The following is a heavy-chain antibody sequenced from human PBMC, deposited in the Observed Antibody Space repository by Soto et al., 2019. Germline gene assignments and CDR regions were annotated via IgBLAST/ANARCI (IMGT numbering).Heavy chain of an antibody. CDR3: ARTRSFTLGFYYDGMDV. D-gene: IGHD6-6*01. V-gene: IGHV5-51*01. Sequence: GESLKTSCQGSGYSFAIYFIGWVRQMPWKDLGWMGIIYPGDSDTRYSPSFQGQVTISADKSLRTAYLQWTSLKASDTALYYCARTRSFTLGFYYDGMDVWGQGTTVTVSS. J-gene: IGHJ6*02. CDR2: IYPGDSDT. CDR1: GYSFAIYF.